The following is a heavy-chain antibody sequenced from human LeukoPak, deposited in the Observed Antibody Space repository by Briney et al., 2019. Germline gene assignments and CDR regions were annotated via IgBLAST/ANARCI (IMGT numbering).Heavy chain of an antibody. V-gene: IGHV3-23*01. CDR3: AKHRVAGPGYFDY. J-gene: IGHJ4*02. CDR1: GFTFSSYG. CDR2: ISGSGGST. Sequence: GSLRLSCAASGFTFSSYGMSWVRQAPGKGLEWVSAISGSGGSTYYADSVKGRFTISRDNSKNTLYLQMNSLRAEDTAVYYCAKHRVAGPGYFDYWGQGTLVTVSS. D-gene: IGHD6-19*01.